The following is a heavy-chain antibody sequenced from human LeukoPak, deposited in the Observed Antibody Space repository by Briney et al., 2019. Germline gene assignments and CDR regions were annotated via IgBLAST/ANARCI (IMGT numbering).Heavy chain of an antibody. V-gene: IGHV3-13*01. CDR2: IGTAGDT. CDR3: ARGGLRLGAGTSYYYYGMDV. J-gene: IGHJ6*02. CDR1: GFTFSSYD. D-gene: IGHD5-12*01. Sequence: GGSLRLSCAASGFTFSSYDMHWVRQATGKGLEWVSAIGTAGDTYYPGSVKGRFTISRENAKNSLYLQMNSLRAGDTAVYYCARGGLRLGAGTSYYYYGMDVWGQGTTVTVSS.